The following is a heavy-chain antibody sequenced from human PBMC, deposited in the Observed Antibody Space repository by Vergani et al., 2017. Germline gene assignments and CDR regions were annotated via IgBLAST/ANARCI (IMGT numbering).Heavy chain of an antibody. CDR3: ARDPYYYDSSGYFDHAFDI. CDR2: IYYSGST. D-gene: IGHD3-22*01. Sequence: VQLVESGGGLVQPGRSLRLSCAASGFTFDDYAMHWIRQPPGKGLEWIGYIYYSGSTYYNPSLKSRVTISVDTSKNQFSLKLSSVTAADTAVYYCARDPYYYDSSGYFDHAFDIWGQGTMVTVSS. V-gene: IGHV4-30-4*08. J-gene: IGHJ3*02. CDR1: GFTFDDYA.